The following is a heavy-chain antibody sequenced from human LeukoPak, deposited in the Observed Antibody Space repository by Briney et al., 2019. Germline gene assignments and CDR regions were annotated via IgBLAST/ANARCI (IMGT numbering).Heavy chain of an antibody. Sequence: GASVKVSCKASGYTFTSYAMNWVRQAPGQGLEWMGWISAYNGNTNYAQKLQGRVTMTTDTSTSTAYMELRSLRSDDTAVYYCARAGPSGYSSSPSFDYWGQGTLVTVSS. D-gene: IGHD6-13*01. CDR3: ARAGPSGYSSSPSFDY. CDR2: ISAYNGNT. CDR1: GYTFTSYA. J-gene: IGHJ4*02. V-gene: IGHV1-18*01.